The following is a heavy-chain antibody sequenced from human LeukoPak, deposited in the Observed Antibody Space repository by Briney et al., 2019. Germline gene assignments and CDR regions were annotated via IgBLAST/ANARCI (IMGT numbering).Heavy chain of an antibody. CDR2: INHSGGT. J-gene: IGHJ4*02. D-gene: IGHD1-26*01. Sequence: PSETLSLTCAVYGGSFSGYYWSWIRQPPGKGLEWIGEINHSGGTNYNPSLKSRVTISVDTSKNQFSLKLSSVTAADTAVYYCAGKYGGIDYWGQGALVTVSS. V-gene: IGHV4-34*01. CDR1: GGSFSGYY. CDR3: AGKYGGIDY.